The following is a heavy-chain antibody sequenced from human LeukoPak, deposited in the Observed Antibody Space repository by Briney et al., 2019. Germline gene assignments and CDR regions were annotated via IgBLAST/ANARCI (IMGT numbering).Heavy chain of an antibody. CDR1: GFIFSDHC. D-gene: IGHD6-13*01. J-gene: IGHJ4*02. V-gene: IGHV3-23*01. CDR3: AKLKGSSWGGVDH. CDR2: ITAGGDST. Sequence: GGSLRLSCAASGFIFSDHCLDWVRQAPGKGLDWVSAITAGGDSTYYADSVKGRFTISRDNSKNTLYLQMNSLRAEDTAVYYCAKLKGSSWGGVDHWGQGTLVTVSS.